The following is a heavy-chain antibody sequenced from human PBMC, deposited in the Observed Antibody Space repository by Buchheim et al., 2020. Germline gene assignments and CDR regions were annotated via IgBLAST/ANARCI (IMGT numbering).Heavy chain of an antibody. CDR1: GFSFISYW. J-gene: IGHJ3*02. CDR3: VRHLAADDAFEI. D-gene: IGHD6-13*01. CDR2: IHPSDSDA. Sequence: EVQLVQSGAEVKKPGESLRISCKGSGFSFISYWIGWVRQTPGKGLEWMGIIHPSDSDARYSPSFHGQVTFSADKPVSTAYLQWSSLRAADTAIYYCVRHLAADDAFEIWGQGT. V-gene: IGHV5-51*01.